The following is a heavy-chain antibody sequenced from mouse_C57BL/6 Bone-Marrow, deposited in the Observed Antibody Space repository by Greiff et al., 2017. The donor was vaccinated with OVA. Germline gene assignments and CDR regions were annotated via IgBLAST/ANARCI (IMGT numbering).Heavy chain of an antibody. Sequence: VQLQQSGAELVKPGASVKISCKASGYAFSSYWMNWVKQRPGKGLEWIGQIYPGDGDTNYNGKFKGKATLTADKSSSTAYMQLSSLTSEDSAVYFCARSLYYYGSSDYWGQGTTLTVSS. D-gene: IGHD1-1*01. J-gene: IGHJ2*01. CDR1: GYAFSSYW. CDR3: ARSLYYYGSSDY. V-gene: IGHV1-80*01. CDR2: IYPGDGDT.